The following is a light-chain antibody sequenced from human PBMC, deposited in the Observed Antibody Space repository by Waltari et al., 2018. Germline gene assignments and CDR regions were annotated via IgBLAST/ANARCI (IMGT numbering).Light chain of an antibody. V-gene: IGKV3D-15*01. CDR1: QSVNRN. Sequence: DIAMTQSPATLSLSPRERATLTCRASQSVNRNLAWYQQKPGQPPRLLIYGVSSRDTGIPDRFTGSGSGMEFTLTISSLEPEDVGIYHCQQSIQWPYTFGQGTKVEIK. CDR2: GVS. CDR3: QQSIQWPYT. J-gene: IGKJ2*01.